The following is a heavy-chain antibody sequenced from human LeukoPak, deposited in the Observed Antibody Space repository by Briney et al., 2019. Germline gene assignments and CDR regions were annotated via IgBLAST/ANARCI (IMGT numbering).Heavy chain of an antibody. V-gene: IGHV4-4*07. CDR1: GGSISSYY. Sequence: SETLSLTCTVSGGSISSYYWSWIRQPAGKGLEWIGRISTSGSTNYNPSLKSRVSMSVDTSKNQFSLKLSSVTAEDTAVYYCARASYYGCSGGYFNPWFDPWGQGTLVTVSS. CDR2: ISTSGST. CDR3: ARASYYGCSGGYFNPWFDP. D-gene: IGHD3-10*02. J-gene: IGHJ5*02.